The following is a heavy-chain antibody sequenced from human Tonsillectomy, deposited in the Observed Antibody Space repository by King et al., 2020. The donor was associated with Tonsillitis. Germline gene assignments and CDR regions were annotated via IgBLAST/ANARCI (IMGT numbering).Heavy chain of an antibody. V-gene: IGHV4-31*03. CDR1: GGSISSGGYY. CDR2: IYYSGST. CDR3: ARDPTGDPYYYFDY. D-gene: IGHD7-27*01. Sequence: QLQESGPGLVKPSQTLSLTCTVSGGSISSGGYYWSWIRQHPGKGLEWIGYIYYSGSTYYNPSLKSRVTISVDTSKNQFSLKRSSVTAADTAVYYCARDPTGDPYYYFDYWGQGTLVTVSS. J-gene: IGHJ4*02.